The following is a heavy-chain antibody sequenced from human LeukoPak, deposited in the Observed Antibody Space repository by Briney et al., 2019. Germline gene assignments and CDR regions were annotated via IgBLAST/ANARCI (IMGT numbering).Heavy chain of an antibody. CDR2: ISGSGGST. CDR3: AKVPYSNYVSSEYYFDY. Sequence: GGSLRLSCAASGFTFSSYAISWVRQAPGKGLEWVSAISGSGGSTYYADSVKGRFTISRDNSKNTLYLQMNSLRAEDTAVYYCAKVPYSNYVSSEYYFDYWGQGTLVTVSS. D-gene: IGHD4-11*01. V-gene: IGHV3-23*01. CDR1: GFTFSSYA. J-gene: IGHJ4*02.